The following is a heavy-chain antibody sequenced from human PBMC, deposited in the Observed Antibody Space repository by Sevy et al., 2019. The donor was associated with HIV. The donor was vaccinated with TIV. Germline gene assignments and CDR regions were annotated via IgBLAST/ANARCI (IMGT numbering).Heavy chain of an antibody. J-gene: IGHJ4*02. Sequence: GGSLRLSCAASGFTFSSYWMSWVRQAPGKGLEWVANIKQDGSEKYYVDSVKDRFTISRDNAKNSLYLQMNSLRAEDTAVYYCARDDSDFWSGYYQIDYWGQGTLVTVSS. CDR2: IKQDGSEK. V-gene: IGHV3-7*01. CDR3: ARDDSDFWSGYYQIDY. D-gene: IGHD3-3*01. CDR1: GFTFSSYW.